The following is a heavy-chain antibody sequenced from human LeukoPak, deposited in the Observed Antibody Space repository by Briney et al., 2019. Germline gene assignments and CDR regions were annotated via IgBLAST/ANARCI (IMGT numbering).Heavy chain of an antibody. CDR1: GYTFTGYY. J-gene: IGHJ4*02. CDR2: INPNSGGT. CDR3: ARDRDYGSGIFDY. V-gene: IGHV1-2*02. Sequence: GASVKVSCKASGYTFTGYYIHWVRQAPGQGLEWMGWINPNSGGTNYAQKFQGRVTMTRDTSISTAYMELNRLRSDDTAVYYCARDRDYGSGIFDYWGQGTLVTVSS. D-gene: IGHD3-10*01.